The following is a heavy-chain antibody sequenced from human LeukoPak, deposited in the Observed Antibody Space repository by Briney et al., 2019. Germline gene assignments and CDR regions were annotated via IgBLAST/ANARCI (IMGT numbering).Heavy chain of an antibody. D-gene: IGHD5-12*01. V-gene: IGHV4-61*05. CDR2: IYYSGST. J-gene: IGHJ4*02. CDR1: GGSISSSSYY. Sequence: SETLSLTCTVSGGSISSSSYYWGWIRQPPGKGLEWIGYIYYSGSTNYNPSLKSRVTISVDTSKNQFSLKLSSVIAADTAVYYCASLDSGWFDYWGQGTLVTVSS. CDR3: ASLDSGWFDY.